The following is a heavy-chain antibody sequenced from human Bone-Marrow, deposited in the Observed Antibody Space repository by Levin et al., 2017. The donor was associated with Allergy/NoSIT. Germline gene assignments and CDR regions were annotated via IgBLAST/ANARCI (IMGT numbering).Heavy chain of an antibody. CDR3: VRLNHASGWYAGFDS. CDR1: GFDFTNYW. Sequence: GESLKISCKGSGFDFTNYWIGWVRQMSGKGLEWMGIIYPADSDTTYSPSFQGQVTMSADKSTSTAYLQWSSLKASDTAIYYCVRLNHASGWYAGFDSWGQGTPVTISS. J-gene: IGHJ4*02. CDR2: IYPADSDT. V-gene: IGHV5-51*01. D-gene: IGHD6-19*01.